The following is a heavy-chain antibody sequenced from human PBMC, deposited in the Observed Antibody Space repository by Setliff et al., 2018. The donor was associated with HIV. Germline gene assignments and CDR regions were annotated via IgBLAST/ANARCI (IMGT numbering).Heavy chain of an antibody. J-gene: IGHJ4*02. CDR2: ILPFLGMG. Sequence: ASVKVSCKTSGGSFRTSVISWVRQAPGQGLEWVGGILPFLGMGDFAQKFQGRVTITADESTSIAYMELSSLSSEDTAVYYCVRVGPWYYGRSGYLASWDYWGQGTQVTVSS. CDR3: VRVGPWYYGRSGYLASWDY. CDR1: GGSFRTSV. D-gene: IGHD3-22*01. V-gene: IGHV1-69*10.